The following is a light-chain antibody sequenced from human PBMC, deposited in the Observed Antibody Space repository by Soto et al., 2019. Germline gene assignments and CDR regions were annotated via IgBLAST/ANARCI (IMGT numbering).Light chain of an antibody. CDR3: QQYGSSTWT. J-gene: IGKJ1*01. CDR1: QSVSSSY. CDR2: GAS. V-gene: IGKV3-20*01. Sequence: EIVLTQSPGTLSLSPGERATLSCRASQSVSSSYLAWYQQKPGQAPRLLIYGASSRATGIPDRFSGSGSGIDFTLTISRLEPEDFAVYYCQQYGSSTWTFGQGNKVEI.